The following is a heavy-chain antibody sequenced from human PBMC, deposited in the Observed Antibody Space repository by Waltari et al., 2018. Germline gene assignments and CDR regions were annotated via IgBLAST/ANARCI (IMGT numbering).Heavy chain of an antibody. D-gene: IGHD1-1*01. CDR2: ISNDGSNE. CDR3: VKGNEIDY. CDR1: GFNFTLFG. Sequence: QVHLVESGGGVVPPGGSLRLSCAAPGFNFTLFGMHWVRQAPGKGLEWVSIISNDGSNENYADSVKCRFTMSRDNSKKMLYVQMNNLRAEDSAVYYCVKGNEIDYWGQGTLVTVSS. J-gene: IGHJ4*02. V-gene: IGHV3-30*02.